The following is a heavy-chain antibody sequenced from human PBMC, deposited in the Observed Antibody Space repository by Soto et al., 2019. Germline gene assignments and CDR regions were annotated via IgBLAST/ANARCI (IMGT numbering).Heavy chain of an antibody. CDR3: ARGPVVTPFVDY. CDR1: GGSVTSGNYY. Sequence: SETLSLTCTVSGGSVTSGNYYWSWIRQPPGKGLEWIGHIYYSGSTNYNPSLKSRVTISVDASKNQFSLKLSSVTAADTAIYYCARGPVVTPFVDYWGQGTLVTSPQ. J-gene: IGHJ4*02. CDR2: IYYSGST. D-gene: IGHD2-21*02. V-gene: IGHV4-61*01.